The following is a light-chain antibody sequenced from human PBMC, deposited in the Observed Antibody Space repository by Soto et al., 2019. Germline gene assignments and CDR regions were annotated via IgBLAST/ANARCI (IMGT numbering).Light chain of an antibody. CDR2: WAS. CDR3: QQYYSTPYT. Sequence: DIVMTQSPDSLAVSLGERATINCKSSQSVLYSSNNKNYLAWYQQKPGRPPKLLIYWASTRESGVPDRFSGSGSGTDFTLSITGLQAGDVAVYYCQQYYSTPYTFGQGTRLEIK. J-gene: IGKJ2*01. V-gene: IGKV4-1*01. CDR1: QSVLYSSNNKNY.